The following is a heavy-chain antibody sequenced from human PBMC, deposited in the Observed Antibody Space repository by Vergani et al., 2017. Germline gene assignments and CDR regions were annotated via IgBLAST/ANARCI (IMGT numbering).Heavy chain of an antibody. V-gene: IGHV4-59*01. CDR1: GDSMNNYY. J-gene: IGHJ6*03. CDR2: IYLGGTT. Sequence: QVHLQEAGPGLVKPAETLSLTCTVSGDSMNNYYWNWIRQTPGKGLEWIGYIYLGGTTTYNHPLESRVSLSADTSKNQFSLQLTSVTAADTAVYYCASGPALVQGHYIYYYSYFMDVWGKGTTVTVSS. D-gene: IGHD5-18*01. CDR3: ASGPALVQGHYIYYYSYFMDV.